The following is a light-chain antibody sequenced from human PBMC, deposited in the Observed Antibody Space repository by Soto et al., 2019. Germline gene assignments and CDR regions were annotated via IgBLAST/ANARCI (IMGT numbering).Light chain of an antibody. V-gene: IGLV1-40*01. Sequence: QSVLTQPPSVSGAPGQRVTISCTGSSSNIGAGYGVHWYIQLPGTAPKLLVYGDSNRPSGVPDRFSGSKSDTSASLAITGLQPEDEADYYCQSYDSNLSGVIFGGGTKVTV. CDR3: QSYDSNLSGVI. CDR1: SSNIGAGYG. J-gene: IGLJ2*01. CDR2: GDS.